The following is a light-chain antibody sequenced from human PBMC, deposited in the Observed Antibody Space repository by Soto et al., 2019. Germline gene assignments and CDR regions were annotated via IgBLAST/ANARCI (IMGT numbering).Light chain of an antibody. J-gene: IGKJ2*01. CDR2: GAS. CDR1: HSVSSN. V-gene: IGKV3-15*01. Sequence: EMVMTQSPATLSVSPGERATHSCRASHSVSSNLAWYQQKPGQAPGLLLYGASTRATGIPARFSGSGSGTEFTLTISSLQSEDFALYYCQQYNSWPLTFGQGTKLEI. CDR3: QQYNSWPLT.